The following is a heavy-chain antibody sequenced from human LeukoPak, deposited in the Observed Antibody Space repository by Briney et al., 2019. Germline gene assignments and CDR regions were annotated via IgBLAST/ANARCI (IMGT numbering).Heavy chain of an antibody. Sequence: SGPTLVKPTQTLTLTCTFSGFSLSTSGVGVGWIRQPPGKALEWLALIYWDDDKRYSPSLKSRLTITKHTAKTQVVLTMTTMDPVDTTTYYCASARFGEFFDYWGQGTLVTVSS. V-gene: IGHV2-5*02. CDR1: GFSLSTSGVG. CDR3: ASARFGEFFDY. CDR2: IYWDDDK. J-gene: IGHJ4*02. D-gene: IGHD3-10*01.